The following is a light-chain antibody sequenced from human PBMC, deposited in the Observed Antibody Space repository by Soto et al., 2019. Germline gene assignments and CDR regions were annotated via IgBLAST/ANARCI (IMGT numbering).Light chain of an antibody. V-gene: IGLV2-14*01. Sequence: QSALTQPASVSGSPGQSITISCTGTSSDVGDYNYVSWYQQHPGKAPKLMIYDVSNRPSGVSNRFSGSKSVNTASLTISGLQAEDEADYYCSSYTTISTLVVFGGGTKLTVL. J-gene: IGLJ3*02. CDR2: DVS. CDR1: SSDVGDYNY. CDR3: SSYTTISTLVV.